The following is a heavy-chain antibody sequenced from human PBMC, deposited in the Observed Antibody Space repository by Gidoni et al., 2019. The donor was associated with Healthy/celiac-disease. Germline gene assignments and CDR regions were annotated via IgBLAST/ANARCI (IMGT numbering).Heavy chain of an antibody. CDR3: AKDVVAGTGDYYFDY. CDR2: ISWNSGSI. Sequence: EVQLVESGGGLVRPGRSLRLSCAASGFPFDDYAMHWVRQAPGKGREWVSGISWNSGSIGYADSVKGRFTISRDNAKNSLYLQMNSLRAEDTALYYCAKDVVAGTGDYYFDYWGQGTLVTVSS. J-gene: IGHJ4*02. CDR1: GFPFDDYA. V-gene: IGHV3-9*01. D-gene: IGHD6-19*01.